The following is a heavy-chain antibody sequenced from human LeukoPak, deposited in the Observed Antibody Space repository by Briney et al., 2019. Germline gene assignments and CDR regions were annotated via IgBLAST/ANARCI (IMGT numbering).Heavy chain of an antibody. Sequence: ASVTVSCKASGYTFNNYGISWVRQAPGQGLEWMGWISPYNRNTDYAQKFQGRLTMTTDTSTNTVYMELRNLGYDDTAIYYCASDWGSTTTPNWYDPGDREPWSPSPQ. CDR2: ISPYNRNT. D-gene: IGHD2-15*01. CDR1: GYTFNNYG. J-gene: IGHJ5*02. CDR3: ASDWGSTTTPNWYDP. V-gene: IGHV1-18*01.